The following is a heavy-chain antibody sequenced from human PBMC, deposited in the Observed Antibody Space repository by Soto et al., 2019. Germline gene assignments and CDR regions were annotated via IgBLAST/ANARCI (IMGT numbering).Heavy chain of an antibody. J-gene: IGHJ3*01. CDR1: GFTFSSYW. Sequence: GGSLRLSCAASGFTFSSYWMHWVRQVPGKGLVWVARIKADGSSTNYADSVKGRFTISRDNAQNTLFLQINSLTAEDTAVYYCARGINGYYAFAVWGQGTMVTVSS. CDR2: IKADGSST. CDR3: ARGINGYYAFAV. D-gene: IGHD5-18*01. V-gene: IGHV3-74*01.